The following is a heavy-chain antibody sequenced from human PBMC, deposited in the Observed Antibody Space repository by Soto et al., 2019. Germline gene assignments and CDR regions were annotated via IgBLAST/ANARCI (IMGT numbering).Heavy chain of an antibody. V-gene: IGHV3-21*01. CDR3: ARETASGTTNLDY. Sequence: GGSLRLSCAASGFTFSSYSMNWVRQAPGKGLEWVSSITSSSAFLYYADSLKGRFTISRDNARNSLYLQMHSLRAEDTAVYYCARETASGTTNLDYWGQGTLVTVSS. CDR1: GFTFSSYS. J-gene: IGHJ4*02. D-gene: IGHD1-7*01. CDR2: ITSSSAFL.